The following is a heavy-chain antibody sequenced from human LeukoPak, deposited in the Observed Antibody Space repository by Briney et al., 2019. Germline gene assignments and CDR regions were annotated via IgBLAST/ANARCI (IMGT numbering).Heavy chain of an antibody. CDR2: INPNSGGT. CDR1: GYTFTGYY. D-gene: IGHD3-22*01. V-gene: IGHV1-2*06. J-gene: IGHJ4*02. Sequence: ASVKVSCKASGYTFTGYYMHWVRQAPGQGLEWMGRINPNSGGTNYAQKFQGRVTMTRDTSISTAYMELSRLRSDDTAVYYCARVYYYDSSGYYFDYWGQGTLVTVSS. CDR3: ARVYYYDSSGYYFDY.